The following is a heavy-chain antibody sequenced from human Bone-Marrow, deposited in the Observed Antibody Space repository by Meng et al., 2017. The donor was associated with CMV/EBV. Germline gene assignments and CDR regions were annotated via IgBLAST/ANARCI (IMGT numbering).Heavy chain of an antibody. CDR2: ISYDGSNK. D-gene: IGHD3-3*01. Sequence: SCKASGYTFSSYAMHWVRQAPGKGLEWVAVISYDGSNKYYADSVKGRFTISRDNSKNTLYLQMNSLRAEDTAVYYCARDITPYYYYYGMDVWGQGTTVTVSS. CDR1: GYTFSSYA. CDR3: ARDITPYYYYYGMDV. V-gene: IGHV3-30*04. J-gene: IGHJ6*02.